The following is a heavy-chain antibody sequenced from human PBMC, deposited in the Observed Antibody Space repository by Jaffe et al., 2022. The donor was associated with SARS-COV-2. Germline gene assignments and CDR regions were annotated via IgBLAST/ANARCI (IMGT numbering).Heavy chain of an antibody. Sequence: QVTLRESGPALVKPTQTLTLTCTFSGLSISTTGMCVNWIRQPPGKALEWLALLDWDGDKYYSTSLKTRLSISKDTSKNQVVLTMTNMDPVDTATYYCARRGDCWSGAFDIWGQGTMVSVSS. D-gene: IGHD2-21*02. CDR2: LDWDGDK. V-gene: IGHV2-70*01. CDR1: GLSISTTGMC. CDR3: ARRGDCWSGAFDI. J-gene: IGHJ3*02.